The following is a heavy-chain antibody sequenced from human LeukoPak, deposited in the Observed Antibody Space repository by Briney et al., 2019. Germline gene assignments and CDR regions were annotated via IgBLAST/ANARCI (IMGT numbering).Heavy chain of an antibody. CDR1: GGSISSSSYS. CDR3: ATDDFWSGYYAHY. J-gene: IGHJ4*02. D-gene: IGHD3-3*01. V-gene: IGHV4-39*01. CDR2: IYYSGST. Sequence: SETLSLTCTVSGGSISSSSYSWGRIRQPPGKGLEWIGSIYYSGSTYYNPSLKSRVTISVDTSKNQFSLKLSSVTAADTAVYYCATDDFWSGYYAHYWGQGTLVTVSS.